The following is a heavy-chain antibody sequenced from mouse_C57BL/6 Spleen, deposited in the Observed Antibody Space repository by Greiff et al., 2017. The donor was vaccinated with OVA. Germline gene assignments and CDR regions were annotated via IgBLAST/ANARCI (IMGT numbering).Heavy chain of an antibody. J-gene: IGHJ4*01. D-gene: IGHD2-4*01. Sequence: AQLQESGAELARPGASVKLSCKASGYTFTSYGISWVKQRTGQGLEWIGEIYPRSGNTYYNEKFKGKATLTADKSSSTAYMELRSLTSEDSAVYFGAREGIYYDYDNGAMDYWGQGTSVTVSS. CDR2: IYPRSGNT. CDR1: GYTFTSYG. CDR3: AREGIYYDYDNGAMDY. V-gene: IGHV1-81*01.